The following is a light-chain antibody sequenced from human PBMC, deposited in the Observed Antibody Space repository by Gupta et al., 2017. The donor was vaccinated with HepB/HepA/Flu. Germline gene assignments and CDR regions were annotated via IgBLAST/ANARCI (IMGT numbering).Light chain of an antibody. CDR3: SSYTSSSTLVV. CDR2: DVS. V-gene: IGLV2-14*03. J-gene: IGLJ2*01. CDR1: SSDVGGYKY. Sequence: QAALTQPASVSGSPGQSITISCTGTSSDVGGYKYVSWYKQHPGKAPKLMIYDVSNRPSGVSNRFSGSKSGNTASLTISGLQAEDEADYYCSSYTSSSTLVVFGGGTKLTVL.